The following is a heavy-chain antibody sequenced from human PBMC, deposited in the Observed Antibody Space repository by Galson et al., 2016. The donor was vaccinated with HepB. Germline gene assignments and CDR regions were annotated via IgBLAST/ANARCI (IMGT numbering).Heavy chain of an antibody. D-gene: IGHD3-3*02. J-gene: IGHJ4*02. CDR1: GYTFTTYW. CDR3: ARQGRYHFESKGDY. CDR2: IDPSDYDT. V-gene: IGHV5-10-1*01. Sequence: AEVKKPGESLTIFCKASGYTFTTYWITWVRQVPGKGLEWVGRIDPSDYDTNYNPSFFGQVTISTDRSISTAYLQWSSLKASVSAIYYCARQGRYHFESKGDYWGPGTLVTVSS.